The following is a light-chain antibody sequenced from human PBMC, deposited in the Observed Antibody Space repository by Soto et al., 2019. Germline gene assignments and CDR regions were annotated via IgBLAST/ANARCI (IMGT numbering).Light chain of an antibody. J-gene: IGKJ3*01. Sequence: EIVLTQSPGTLSLSAGERATLSCRASQTISSNYLAWYQQKPGQAPRLLILRASYRATGIPDRFSGSGSGTDFPLTISRLEPEDFAVYYCQQYGRSPPEFTFGPGTKVDIK. CDR3: QQYGRSPPEFT. CDR1: QTISSNY. CDR2: RAS. V-gene: IGKV3-20*01.